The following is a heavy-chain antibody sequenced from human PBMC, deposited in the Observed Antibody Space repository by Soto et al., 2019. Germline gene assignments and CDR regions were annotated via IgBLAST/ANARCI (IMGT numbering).Heavy chain of an antibody. CDR1: GGSISSSSYY. D-gene: IGHD3-22*01. V-gene: IGHV4-39*07. CDR3: ARPMGYFDTTGSYHWYFDL. J-gene: IGHJ2*01. Sequence: SETLSLTCTVSGGSISSSSYYWGWIRQPPGKGLEWIGYIYYSGSTYYNPSLKSRLTISVDTSKNQFSLNLSSVTAADTAVYYCARPMGYFDTTGSYHWYFDLWGRGTEVTVSS. CDR2: IYYSGST.